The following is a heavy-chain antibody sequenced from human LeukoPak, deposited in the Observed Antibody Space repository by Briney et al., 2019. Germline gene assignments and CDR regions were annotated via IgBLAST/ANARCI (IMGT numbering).Heavy chain of an antibody. CDR2: IKQDGSEK. CDR3: ARDPEVYYDFWSGYYDYYYYYGMDV. CDR1: GFTFSSYW. Sequence: GGSLRLSCAASGFTFSSYWMSWVRQAPGKGLEWVANIKQDGSEKYYVDSVKGRFTISRDNAKNSLYLQMNSLRAEDTAVYYCARDPEVYYDFWSGYYDYYYYYGMDVWGQGTTVTVSS. J-gene: IGHJ6*02. V-gene: IGHV3-7*01. D-gene: IGHD3-3*01.